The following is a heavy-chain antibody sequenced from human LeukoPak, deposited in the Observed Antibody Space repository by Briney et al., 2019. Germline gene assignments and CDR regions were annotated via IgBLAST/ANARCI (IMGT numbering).Heavy chain of an antibody. V-gene: IGHV3-20*04. J-gene: IGHJ4*02. Sequence: GGSLRLSCAASGLTFVDYGMSWVRQAPGKGLDWVSGINWNGGSTGYADSVKGRLTISRDKAKNSLYLQMNSLRAEDTALYYCARSKEGEFWSGFGDYWGQGTLVTVSS. CDR2: INWNGGST. D-gene: IGHD3-3*01. CDR3: ARSKEGEFWSGFGDY. CDR1: GLTFVDYG.